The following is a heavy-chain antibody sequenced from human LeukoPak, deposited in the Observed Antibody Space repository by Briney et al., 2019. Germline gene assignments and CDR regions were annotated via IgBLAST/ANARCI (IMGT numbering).Heavy chain of an antibody. Sequence: GGSLRLSCAASGFTFSSYAMSWVRQAPGKGLEWVSAISGSGGSTYYADSVKGRFTISRDNSKNTLYLQMNSLRAEDTAVYYCAKERYYGSGSYYNSPPDYWGQGTLVTVSS. D-gene: IGHD3-10*01. CDR2: ISGSGGST. CDR1: GFTFSSYA. J-gene: IGHJ4*02. V-gene: IGHV3-23*01. CDR3: AKERYYGSGSYYNSPPDY.